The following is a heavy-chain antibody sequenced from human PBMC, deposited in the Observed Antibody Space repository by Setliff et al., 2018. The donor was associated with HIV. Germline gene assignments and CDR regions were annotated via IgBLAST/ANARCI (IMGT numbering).Heavy chain of an antibody. CDR3: ARDPHYYDSSGHYSWFYFDF. CDR1: GDSLSRSSNH. D-gene: IGHD3-22*01. V-gene: IGHV4-39*07. J-gene: IGHJ4*02. CDR2: TYYSGST. Sequence: ETLSLTCTVSGDSLSRSSNHWGWIRQPPGKGLEWIGNTYYSGSTYYNPSLKSRVTISVDTSKNQFSLKMTSVTAADTAVYYCARDPHYYDSSGHYSWFYFDFWGQGTLVTVSS.